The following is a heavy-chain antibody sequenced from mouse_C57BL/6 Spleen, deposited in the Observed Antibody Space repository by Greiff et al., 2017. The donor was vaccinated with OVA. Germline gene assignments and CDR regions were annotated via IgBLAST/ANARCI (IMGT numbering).Heavy chain of an antibody. Sequence: VQLQQPGAELVRPGSSVKLSCKASGYTFTSYWMDWVKQRPGQGLEWIGNIYPSDSETHYNQKFKDKATLTVDKSSSTAYMPLSSLTSEDSAVYYGARGPSFPTVVEGWFAYWGQGTLVTVSA. V-gene: IGHV1-61*01. CDR1: GYTFTSYW. CDR2: IYPSDSET. D-gene: IGHD1-1*01. J-gene: IGHJ3*01. CDR3: ARGPSFPTVVEGWFAY.